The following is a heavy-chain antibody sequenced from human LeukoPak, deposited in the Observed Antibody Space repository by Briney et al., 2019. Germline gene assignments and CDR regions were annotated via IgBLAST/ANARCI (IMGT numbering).Heavy chain of an antibody. V-gene: IGHV3-23*01. J-gene: IGHJ4*02. CDR2: IRYGADSA. Sequence: GGPLRLSCAASGFTFSNYAMSWVRQAPGKGLEWVSTIRYGADSAYYADSVKGRFTISRDNSKNTVYLQMNSLRVDDTAVYYCAKGLTTHDYWGQGTLVTVSS. CDR1: GFTFSNYA. D-gene: IGHD4-11*01. CDR3: AKGLTTHDY.